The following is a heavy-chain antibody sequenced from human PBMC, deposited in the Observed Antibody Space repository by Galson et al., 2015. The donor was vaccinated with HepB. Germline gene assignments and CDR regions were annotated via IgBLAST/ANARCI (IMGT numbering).Heavy chain of an antibody. CDR2: INPNSGGT. J-gene: IGHJ3*02. CDR3: ARVGITMIVVVTDGAFDI. CDR1: GYTFTGYY. Sequence: SVKVSCKASGYTFTGYYMHWVRQAPGQGLEWMGWINPNSGGTNYAQKFQGRVTMTRDTSISTAYMELSRLRSDDTAVYYCARVGITMIVVVTDGAFDIWGQGTMVTVSS. V-gene: IGHV1-2*02. D-gene: IGHD3-22*01.